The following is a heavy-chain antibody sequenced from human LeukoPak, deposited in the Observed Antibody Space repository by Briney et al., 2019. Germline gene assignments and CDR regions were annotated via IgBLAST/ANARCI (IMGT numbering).Heavy chain of an antibody. CDR3: ARAPPTIAVAEPDWWFDP. J-gene: IGHJ5*02. D-gene: IGHD6-19*01. V-gene: IGHV1-46*01. Sequence: AASVKVSCKASGYTLTGYYMHWVRQAPGQGLGWMGVINLSAGTTNYAQEFQGRVTMTRDMSASTVYMELSSLTSEDTAVYYCARAPPTIAVAEPDWWFDPWGQGTLVTVSS. CDR1: GYTLTGYY. CDR2: INLSAGTT.